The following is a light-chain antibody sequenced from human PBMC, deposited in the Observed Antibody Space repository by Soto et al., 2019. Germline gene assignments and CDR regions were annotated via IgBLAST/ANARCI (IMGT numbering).Light chain of an antibody. CDR3: GSWDSSLSAYV. V-gene: IGLV1-51*01. CDR2: DDN. Sequence: QSALTQPPSVSAAPGQKVTISCSESSSNIGGNSVSWYQQLPGTAPKLLIYDDNKRPSGIPDRFSGSKSGTSATLGITGFQTADEADYYCGSWDSSLSAYVFGTGTKVTVL. J-gene: IGLJ1*01. CDR1: SSNIGGNS.